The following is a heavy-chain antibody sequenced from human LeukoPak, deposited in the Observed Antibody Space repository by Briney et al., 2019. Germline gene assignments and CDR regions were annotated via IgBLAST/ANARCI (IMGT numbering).Heavy chain of an antibody. J-gene: IGHJ4*02. CDR1: GFTFSSYG. D-gene: IGHD3-22*01. CDR3: TIGEAYCYDCSGYFDF. Sequence: PGGSLRLSCAASGFTFSSYGMEWVRQVPGKGLEWVGRIKSKTDGGTTDYAAPVKGRITISRDDSKNTLFLQMTSLRTEDTAVYYCTIGEAYCYDCSGYFDFWGQGTLVIVSS. CDR2: IKSKTDGGTT. V-gene: IGHV3-15*01.